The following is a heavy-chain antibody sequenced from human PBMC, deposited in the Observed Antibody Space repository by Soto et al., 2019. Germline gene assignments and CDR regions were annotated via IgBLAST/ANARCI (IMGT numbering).Heavy chain of an antibody. CDR3: ARDSGIKVFGVVILGPNYYYYGMDV. Sequence: ASVKVSCKASGYTFTSYGISWVRQAPGQGLEWMGWISAYNGNTNYAQKLQGRVTMTTDTSTSTAYMELRSLRSDDTAVYYCARDSGIKVFGVVILGPNYYYYGMDVWGQGTTVTVSS. V-gene: IGHV1-18*01. J-gene: IGHJ6*02. D-gene: IGHD3-3*01. CDR1: GYTFTSYG. CDR2: ISAYNGNT.